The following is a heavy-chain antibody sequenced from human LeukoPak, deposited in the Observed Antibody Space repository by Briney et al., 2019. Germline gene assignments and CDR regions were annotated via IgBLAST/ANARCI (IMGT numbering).Heavy chain of an antibody. CDR3: TREVLVRGVRYYGMDV. CDR2: TSYEGSNK. V-gene: IGHV3-30*04. J-gene: IGHJ6*02. D-gene: IGHD3-10*01. Sequence: GGSLRLSCAASGFTFSSYGMHWVRQAPGKGLEWVALTSYEGSNKDYADSVKGRFTISRDNSKNTLYLQMDSLRSEDTAVFYCTREVLVRGVRYYGMDVWGQGTTVTVSS. CDR1: GFTFSSYG.